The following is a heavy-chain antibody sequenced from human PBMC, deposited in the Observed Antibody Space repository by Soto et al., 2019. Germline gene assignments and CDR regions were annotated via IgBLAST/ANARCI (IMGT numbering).Heavy chain of an antibody. Sequence: ASETLSLTCTVSGGSISSYYWSWIRQPPGKGLEWIGYIYYSGSTNYNPSLKSRVTITVDTSKNQFSPKLSSVTAADTAVYYCARRYSSAFDIWGQGTMVTVSS. CDR3: ARRYSSAFDI. CDR2: IYYSGST. D-gene: IGHD6-13*01. V-gene: IGHV4-59*08. CDR1: GGSISSYY. J-gene: IGHJ3*02.